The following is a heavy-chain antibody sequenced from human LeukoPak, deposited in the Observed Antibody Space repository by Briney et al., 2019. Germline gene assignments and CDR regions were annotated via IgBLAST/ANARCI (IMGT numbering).Heavy chain of an antibody. J-gene: IGHJ4*02. CDR1: GYSISSDYY. CDR2: IYHSGST. CDR3: TSGPNFYYFDY. Sequence: SETLSLTCAVSGYSISSDYYWGWIRQPPGKGLEWIGTIYHSGSTYLNPSLKSRVTISVDTSKNQFSLNLNSVTAADAAVYYCTSGPNFYYFDYWGQGTLVTVSS. V-gene: IGHV4-38-2*01. D-gene: IGHD3-3*01.